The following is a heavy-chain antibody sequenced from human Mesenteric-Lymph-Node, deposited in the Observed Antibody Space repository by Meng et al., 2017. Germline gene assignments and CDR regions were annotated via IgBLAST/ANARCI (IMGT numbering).Heavy chain of an antibody. CDR1: GFTYRDYA. V-gene: IGHV3-23*01. CDR2: ISGSSVST. D-gene: IGHD2-8*02. CDR3: ARHYCTDQSCPYENNWFDP. J-gene: IGHJ5*02. Sequence: GESLKISCEASGFTYRDYAMSWVRQAPGKGLEWVSGISGSSVSTYYSDSVRGRFTISRDNSKNTLYLQMDSLRAEDTAIYYCARHYCTDQSCPYENNWFDPWGQGTLVTVSS.